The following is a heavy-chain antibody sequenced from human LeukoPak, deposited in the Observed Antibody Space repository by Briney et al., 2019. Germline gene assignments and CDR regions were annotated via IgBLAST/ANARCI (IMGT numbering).Heavy chain of an antibody. V-gene: IGHV1-69*05. Sequence: SVKVSCKASGGTFSSYAISWVRQAPGQGLEWMGGIIPIFGTANYAQKFQGRVTITTDESTSTAYMELSSLRSEDTAVYYCARGDVATIPGVGSCSREAFDIWGQGTMVTVSS. CDR1: GGTFSSYA. CDR2: IIPIFGTA. D-gene: IGHD5-24*01. J-gene: IGHJ3*02. CDR3: ARGDVATIPGVGSCSREAFDI.